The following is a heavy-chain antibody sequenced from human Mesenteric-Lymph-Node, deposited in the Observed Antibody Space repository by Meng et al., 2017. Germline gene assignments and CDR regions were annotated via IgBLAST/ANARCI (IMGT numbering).Heavy chain of an antibody. V-gene: IGHV3-74*03. CDR2: IDPDGSDP. CDR3: TNDRLNH. Sequence: EVGLVESGGCLAPPGGYLGPSWTASGFSFTDHWMHWVRQGPGKGPVWVSRIDPDGSDPTYADSVKGRFSISRDNAKNTVYLQMNSLRAEDSALYYCTNDRLNHWGQGALVTVSS. D-gene: IGHD1-1*01. J-gene: IGHJ1*01. CDR1: GFSFTDHW.